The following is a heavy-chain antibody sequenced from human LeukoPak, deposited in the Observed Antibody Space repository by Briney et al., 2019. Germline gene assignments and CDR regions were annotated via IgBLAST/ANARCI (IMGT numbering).Heavy chain of an antibody. Sequence: GESLKISCKGSGYSFTNYWIGWVGQMPGKGLECMGSTYPGDSDTRYSPSFQGQVTISADKSISTAYLQWGSLKASDTAMYYCARLTYFDGEFDHWGQGTLVTVSS. J-gene: IGHJ4*02. CDR3: ARLTYFDGEFDH. V-gene: IGHV5-51*01. CDR2: TYPGDSDT. CDR1: GYSFTNYW. D-gene: IGHD3-10*01.